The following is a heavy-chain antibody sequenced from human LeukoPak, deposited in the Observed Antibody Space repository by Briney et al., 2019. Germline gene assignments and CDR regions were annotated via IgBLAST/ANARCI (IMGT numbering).Heavy chain of an antibody. Sequence: GESLKISCKGSGYSFTSYWIGWVRQMPGKGLEWMGIIYPGDSDTRYSPSFQGQVTISADKSISTAYLQWSSLKASDTAMYYCARQYSSSWYSWGYSSGLNYYGMDVWGQGTTVTVSS. J-gene: IGHJ6*02. CDR1: GYSFTSYW. CDR3: ARQYSSSWYSWGYSSGLNYYGMDV. CDR2: IYPGDSDT. D-gene: IGHD6-13*01. V-gene: IGHV5-51*01.